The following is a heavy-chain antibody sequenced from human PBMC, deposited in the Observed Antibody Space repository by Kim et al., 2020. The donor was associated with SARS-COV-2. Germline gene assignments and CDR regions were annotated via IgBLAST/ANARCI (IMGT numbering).Heavy chain of an antibody. CDR3: ARTLRTATTRVFDS. J-gene: IGHJ4*02. Sequence: GGSLRLSCAASGFTFSDYYMSWIRQAPGKGLEWVAFKSSSSSYTIYADSVKGRFTIFRDNAKNSLYLQMNNLRPDDTATYYCARTLRTATTRVFDSWGQGILVTVSS. CDR2: KSSSSSYT. V-gene: IGHV3-11*06. D-gene: IGHD1-1*01. CDR1: GFTFSDYY.